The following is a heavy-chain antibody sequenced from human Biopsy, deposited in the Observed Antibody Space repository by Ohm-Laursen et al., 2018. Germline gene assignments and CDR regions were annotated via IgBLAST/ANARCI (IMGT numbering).Heavy chain of an antibody. CDR1: GFSVSSYD. CDR2: ISETSSHI. V-gene: IGHV3-21*01. Sequence: SLRLSCTASGFSVSSYDMNWVCQAPGKGLEWISYISETSSHIYDAHSVRGRFAVARDIAKNSLYLQLNSLRVEDTAVYYCARDSSRRAREGGMDVWGQGTTVTVSS. J-gene: IGHJ6*02. D-gene: IGHD6-6*01. CDR3: ARDSSRRAREGGMDV.